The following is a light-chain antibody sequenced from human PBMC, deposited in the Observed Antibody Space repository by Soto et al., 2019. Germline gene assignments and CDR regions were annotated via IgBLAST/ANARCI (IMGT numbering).Light chain of an antibody. J-gene: IGKJ2*01. CDR2: GAS. CDR1: QSVSSSY. V-gene: IGKV3-20*01. CDR3: QQYGSSPGNT. Sequence: EIVLTQSPGTLSLSPGERATLYCRASQSVSSSYLAWYQQKPGQAPRLLIYGASSRATGIPDRFSGSGSGTDFTLTISRLEPEDFAVYYCQQYGSSPGNTFGQGTKLEIK.